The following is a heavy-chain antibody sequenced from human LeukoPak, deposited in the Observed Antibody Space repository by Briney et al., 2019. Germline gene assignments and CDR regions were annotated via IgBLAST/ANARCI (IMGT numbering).Heavy chain of an antibody. D-gene: IGHD3-3*01. CDR2: IYYSGNT. J-gene: IGHJ4*02. CDR3: AKGDPESDFWSDYYRD. CDR1: GGSISSGGYY. V-gene: IGHV4-31*03. Sequence: SETLSLTCTVSGGSISSGGYYWSWIRQHPGKGLEWIGYIYYSGNTYYNPSLKSRVTISVDTSKNQFSLKLSSVTAADTAVYYCAKGDPESDFWSDYYRDWGQGTLVTVSS.